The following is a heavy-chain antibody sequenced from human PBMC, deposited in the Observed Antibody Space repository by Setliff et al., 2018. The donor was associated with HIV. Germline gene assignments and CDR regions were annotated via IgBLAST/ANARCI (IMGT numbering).Heavy chain of an antibody. D-gene: IGHD6-19*01. Sequence: NPSETLSLTCAISGDSVSSNSAAWNWIRQSPARGLEWLGRTYYRSKWYYNYAVSVKSRITINPGTSKNQFSLQLNSVTPEDTAVYYCARVSYGSVLLWGQGTLFTVSS. CDR3: ARVSYGSVLL. CDR2: TYYRSKWYY. J-gene: IGHJ4*02. V-gene: IGHV6-1*01. CDR1: GDSVSSNSAA.